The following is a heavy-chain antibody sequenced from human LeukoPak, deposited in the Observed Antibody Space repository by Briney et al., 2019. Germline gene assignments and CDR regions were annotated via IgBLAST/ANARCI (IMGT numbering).Heavy chain of an antibody. V-gene: IGHV3-23*01. Sequence: GGSLRLSCAASATSGFTFSNYAMNWFRQAPGKGLEWVSSVYGGGDIIYYADSVKGRFTLSRDNSKNMLYLHMTSLRTEDTAVYYCVRKTAHSSGWYLFWGQGTLVTVSS. CDR2: VYGGGDII. CDR1: GFTFSNYA. CDR3: VRKTAHSSGWYLF. D-gene: IGHD6-19*01. J-gene: IGHJ4*02.